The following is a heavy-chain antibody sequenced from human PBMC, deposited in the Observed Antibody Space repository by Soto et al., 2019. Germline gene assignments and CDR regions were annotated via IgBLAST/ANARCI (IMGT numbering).Heavy chain of an antibody. J-gene: IGHJ5*02. CDR2: INSAGST. V-gene: IGHV3-66*01. CDR1: GFTVSSDY. D-gene: IGHD1-1*01. CDR3: ARGYNLDVKIDWFDP. Sequence: GGSLRLSCAASGFTVSSDYMSWVRQAPGRGLEWVSVINSAGSTYYADSVKGRFTISRDNFKNTLYLQMNSLRSDDTALYYCARGYNLDVKIDWFDPWGQGTLVTVSS.